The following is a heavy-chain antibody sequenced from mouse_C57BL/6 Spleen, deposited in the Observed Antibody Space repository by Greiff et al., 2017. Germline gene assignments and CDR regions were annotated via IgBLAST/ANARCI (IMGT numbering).Heavy chain of an antibody. CDR2: IDPENGDT. CDR3: TFTTVVARDFDV. CDR1: GFNIKDDY. J-gene: IGHJ1*03. Sequence: VQLQQSGAELVRPGASVKLSCTASGFNIKDDYMHWVKQRPEQGLEWIGWIDPENGDTEYASKFQGKATITADTSSNTAYLQLSSLTSEDTAVYSCTFTTVVARDFDVWGTGTTVTVSS. D-gene: IGHD1-1*01. V-gene: IGHV14-4*01.